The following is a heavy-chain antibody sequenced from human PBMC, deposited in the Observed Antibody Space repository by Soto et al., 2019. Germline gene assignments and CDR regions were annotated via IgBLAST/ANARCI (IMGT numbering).Heavy chain of an antibody. V-gene: IGHV3-33*01. D-gene: IGHD3-22*01. CDR1: GFTFSSYG. J-gene: IGHJ4*02. Sequence: QVQLVESGGGVVQPGRSLRLSCAASGFTFSSYGMHWVRQAPGKGLEWVATIWYDGSNKYYADFVKGRFTISRDDSKNTMYLRMNSLRGEDTAVYYCARGQFDDSSGGFDYWGQGTLVTVSS. CDR2: IWYDGSNK. CDR3: ARGQFDDSSGGFDY.